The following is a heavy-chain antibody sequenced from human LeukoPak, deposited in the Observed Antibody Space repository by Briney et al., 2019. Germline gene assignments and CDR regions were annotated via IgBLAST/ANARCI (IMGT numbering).Heavy chain of an antibody. J-gene: IGHJ4*02. CDR1: GFTFGDYA. CDR3: TRMGRWLQLGFDY. Sequence: GGSLRLSCTASGFTFGDYAMSWVRQAPGKGLEWVVFIRSKAYGGTTEYAASVKGRFTISRDDSKSIAYLQMNSLKTEDTAVYYCTRMGRWLQLGFDYWGQGTLVTVSS. CDR2: IRSKAYGGTT. V-gene: IGHV3-49*04. D-gene: IGHD5-24*01.